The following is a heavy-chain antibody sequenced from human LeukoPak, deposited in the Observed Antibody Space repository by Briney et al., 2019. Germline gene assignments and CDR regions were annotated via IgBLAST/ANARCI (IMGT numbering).Heavy chain of an antibody. D-gene: IGHD3-22*01. CDR1: GFTVSTNS. Sequence: GGSLRLSCAVSGFTVSTNSMTWVRQAPGKGLEWVSLIYSGGNAYYADSVKGRFTISRDDSKNTLYLQMNSLRAEDTAVYYCARHYYDSSGYYKGDYWGQGTLVTVSS. CDR2: IYSGGNA. J-gene: IGHJ4*02. V-gene: IGHV3-66*04. CDR3: ARHYYDSSGYYKGDY.